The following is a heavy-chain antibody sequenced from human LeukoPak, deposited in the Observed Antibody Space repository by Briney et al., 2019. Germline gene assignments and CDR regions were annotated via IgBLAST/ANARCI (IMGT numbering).Heavy chain of an antibody. V-gene: IGHV3-11*01. CDR3: AKDRLANWDLYFDY. Sequence: KPGGSLRLSCAASGFTFSDYYMSWIRQAPGKGLEWVSYISSSGSTIYYADSVKGRFTISRDNSKNTLYLQMNSLRAEDTAVYYCAKDRLANWDLYFDYWGQGTLVTVSS. D-gene: IGHD7-27*01. J-gene: IGHJ4*02. CDR2: ISSSGSTI. CDR1: GFTFSDYY.